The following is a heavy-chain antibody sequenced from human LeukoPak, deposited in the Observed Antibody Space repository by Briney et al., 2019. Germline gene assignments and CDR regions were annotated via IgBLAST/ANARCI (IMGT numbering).Heavy chain of an antibody. J-gene: IGHJ4*02. CDR3: AREIEGSGSYDY. Sequence: PGGSLRLSCAASGFTFSSYWTHWVRQAPGKGLVWVSRINSDGSSTSYADSVKGRFTISRDNAKNTLYLQMNSLRAEDTAVYYCAREIEGSGSYDYWGQGTLVTVSS. CDR1: GFTFSSYW. D-gene: IGHD3-10*01. CDR2: INSDGSST. V-gene: IGHV3-74*01.